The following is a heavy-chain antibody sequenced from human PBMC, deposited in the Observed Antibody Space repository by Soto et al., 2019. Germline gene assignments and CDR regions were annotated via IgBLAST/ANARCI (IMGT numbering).Heavy chain of an antibody. Sequence: GGSLRLSCAASGFTFSNAWMSWVRQAPGKGLEWVASIKEDGSEIYYLHSVRGRFSISRDSAGNALHLTMNYLSAEDTGVYFCARDIGFDYVNWGQGTLVTVSS. CDR2: IKEDGSEI. V-gene: IGHV3-7*01. CDR3: ARDIGFDYVN. J-gene: IGHJ4*02. D-gene: IGHD3-16*01. CDR1: GFTFSNAW.